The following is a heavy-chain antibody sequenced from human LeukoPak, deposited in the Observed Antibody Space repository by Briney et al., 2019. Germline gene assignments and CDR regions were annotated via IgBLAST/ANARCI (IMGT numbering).Heavy chain of an antibody. CDR1: GFTFSSYA. D-gene: IGHD2-15*01. Sequence: GGSLRLACEAAGFTFSSYAMSWVRQAPGDGREWLDFIRSKIYGGTTEDAASVKGRFIISRDDSKSIAYMQMNSLKTEDTAVYYCTRASWAGGLDYWGQGTLVTVSS. V-gene: IGHV3-49*04. CDR3: TRASWAGGLDY. CDR2: IRSKIYGGTT. J-gene: IGHJ4*02.